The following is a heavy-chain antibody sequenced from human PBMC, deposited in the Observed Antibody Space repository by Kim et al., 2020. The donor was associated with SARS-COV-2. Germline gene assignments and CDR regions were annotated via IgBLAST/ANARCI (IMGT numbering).Heavy chain of an antibody. CDR2: IFSSGGDT. Sequence: ASVKVSCKASGYTFTAYHMHWVRQAPGQGLEWRGIIFSSGGDTIYAQNFRGRVTMTRDTSTSTVYMELSSLGSEDTAVYYCAREYSGSYNFDNWGQGTLVTVSS. V-gene: IGHV1-46*01. J-gene: IGHJ4*02. CDR1: GYTFTAYH. D-gene: IGHD1-26*01. CDR3: AREYSGSYNFDN.